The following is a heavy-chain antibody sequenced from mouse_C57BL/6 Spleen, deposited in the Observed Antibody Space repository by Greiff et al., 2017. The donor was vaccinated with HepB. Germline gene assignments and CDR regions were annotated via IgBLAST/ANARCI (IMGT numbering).Heavy chain of an antibody. CDR1: GYSITSGYD. D-gene: IGHD1-1*01. Sequence: EVHLVESGPGMVKPSQSLSLTCTVTGYSITSGYDWHWIRHFPGNKLEWMGYISYSGSTNYNPSLKSRISITHDTSKNHFFLKLNSVTTEDTATYYCARALRYSAWFAYWGQGTLVTVSA. CDR3: ARALRYSAWFAY. J-gene: IGHJ3*01. CDR2: ISYSGST. V-gene: IGHV3-1*01.